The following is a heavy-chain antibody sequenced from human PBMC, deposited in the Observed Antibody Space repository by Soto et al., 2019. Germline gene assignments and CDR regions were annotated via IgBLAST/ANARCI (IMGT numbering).Heavy chain of an antibody. J-gene: IGHJ5*01. V-gene: IGHV3-23*01. CDR2: ISGSGGST. Sequence: PGGSLRLSCAASGFTFSSYAMSWVRQAPGKGLEWVSAISGSGGSTYYADSVKGRFTISRDNSKNTLYLQMNSLRAEDTAVYYCAKAALINAEEQLLTPDNLFDSWGQGSLVIVSS. CDR3: AKAALINAEEQLLTPDNLFDS. D-gene: IGHD1-26*01. CDR1: GFTFSSYA.